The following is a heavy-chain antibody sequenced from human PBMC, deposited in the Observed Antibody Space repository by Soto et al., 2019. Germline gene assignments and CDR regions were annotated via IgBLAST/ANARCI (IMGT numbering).Heavy chain of an antibody. CDR3: AREFQYSVSSDSYIDY. CDR2: TYYRSRWYN. V-gene: IGHV6-1*01. CDR1: GDSVSGNSAA. J-gene: IGHJ4*02. D-gene: IGHD6-19*01. Sequence: SQTLSLTCAISGDSVSGNSAAWNWIRQSPSRGLEWLGRTYYRSRWYNDYAVSVKSRITVTPDTSKNQFSLHLNSVTPEETAVYYRAREFQYSVSSDSYIDYWGQGALVTVSS.